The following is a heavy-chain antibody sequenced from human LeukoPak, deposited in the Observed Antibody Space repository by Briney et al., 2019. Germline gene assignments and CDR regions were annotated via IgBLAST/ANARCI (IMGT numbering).Heavy chain of an antibody. Sequence: GGSLTLSCAASGFTFSSYAMSWVRQAPGKGLEWVSAFSGSGGSTYYADSVKGRFTISRDNSKNTLYLQMNSLRAEDTAVYYCAKDREIVVVTGIFDYWGQGTLVTVPS. CDR2: FSGSGGST. CDR1: GFTFSSYA. J-gene: IGHJ4*02. D-gene: IGHD2-21*02. V-gene: IGHV3-23*01. CDR3: AKDREIVVVTGIFDY.